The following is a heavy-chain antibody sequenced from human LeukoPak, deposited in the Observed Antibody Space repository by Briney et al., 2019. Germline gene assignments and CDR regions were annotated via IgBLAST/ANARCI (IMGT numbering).Heavy chain of an antibody. CDR2: IYHSGST. V-gene: IGHV4-4*02. Sequence: PSGTLSLTCAVSGGSISSSNWWSWVRQPPGKGLEWIGEIYHSGSTNYNPSLKSRVTISVDKSMNQFSLKLSSVTAADTAVYYCARVDYYGSGSHDAFDIWGQGTMVTVSS. CDR1: GGSISSSNW. CDR3: ARVDYYGSGSHDAFDI. D-gene: IGHD3-10*01. J-gene: IGHJ3*02.